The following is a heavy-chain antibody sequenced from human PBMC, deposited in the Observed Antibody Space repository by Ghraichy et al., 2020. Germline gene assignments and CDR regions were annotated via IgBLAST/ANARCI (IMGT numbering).Heavy chain of an antibody. D-gene: IGHD5-12*01. CDR2: IRSKRYGGTE. V-gene: IGHV3-49*03. Sequence: GGSLRLSCSGSGFTFPDFPVSWFRQAPGKGLEWVGFIRSKRYGGTEEYDASVKGRFIVSRDDSKDVAYLQMNSLKTEDTDTYYCARIVRNSCYDIGDFDLWGQGTLVAVPS. CDR3: ARIVRNSCYDIGDFDL. J-gene: IGHJ4*02. CDR1: GFTFPDFP.